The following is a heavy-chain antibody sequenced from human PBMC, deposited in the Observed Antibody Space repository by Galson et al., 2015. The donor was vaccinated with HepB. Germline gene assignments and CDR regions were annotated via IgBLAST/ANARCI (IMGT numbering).Heavy chain of an antibody. Sequence: SLRLSCAASGFTFTTYAMSWVRQAPGKGLEWVSGISGSATSTYYADSVQGRFTISRDNANNPLYLQMNSLRAEDTDVYYCARDRNLYYYNSGGFLSWGRGTLVTVSS. CDR2: ISGSATST. CDR3: ARDRNLYYYNSGGFLS. J-gene: IGHJ4*02. V-gene: IGHV3-23*01. CDR1: GFTFTTYA. D-gene: IGHD3-22*01.